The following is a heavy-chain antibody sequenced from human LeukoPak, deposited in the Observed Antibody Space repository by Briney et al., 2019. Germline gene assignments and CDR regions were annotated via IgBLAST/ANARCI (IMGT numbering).Heavy chain of an antibody. V-gene: IGHV3-7*04. CDR1: GFSFSSYG. J-gene: IGHJ4*02. Sequence: PGGSLRLSCATSGFSFSSYGMHWVRQAPGKGLEWVANIKQDGSEKYYVDSVKGRFTISRDNAKNSLYPQMNSLRAEDTAIYYCATDRKSLFDYWGEGTLVTVSS. CDR3: ATDRKSLFDY. CDR2: IKQDGSEK.